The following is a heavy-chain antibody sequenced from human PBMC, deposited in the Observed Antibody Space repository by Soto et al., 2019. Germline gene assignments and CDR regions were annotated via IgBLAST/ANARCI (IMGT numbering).Heavy chain of an antibody. CDR2: IVVGSGHT. CDR1: GFTFINSA. V-gene: IGHV1-58*02. D-gene: IGHD1-26*01. Sequence: SVKVSCKASGFTFINSAIQWVRQARGQRLEWIGWIVVGSGHTNYAQKFQERLTISRDMSTSTAYMELSSLRLEDTAVYYCAAVQGGGATFHFWGQGTLVTVSS. CDR3: AAVQGGGATFHF. J-gene: IGHJ4*02.